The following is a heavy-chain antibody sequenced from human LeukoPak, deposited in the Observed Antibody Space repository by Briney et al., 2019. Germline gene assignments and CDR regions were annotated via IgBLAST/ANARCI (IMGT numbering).Heavy chain of an antibody. J-gene: IGHJ3*02. CDR3: ARGGTYYYDSSGSPHAFDI. Sequence: SETLSLTCTVSGGSISSYYWSWIRQPAGKGLEWIGRIYTSGSTNYNPSLKSRVTMSVDTSKNQFSLKLSSVTAAASAVYYCARGGTYYYDSSGSPHAFDIWGQGTMVTVSS. CDR2: IYTSGST. CDR1: GGSISSYY. D-gene: IGHD3-22*01. V-gene: IGHV4-4*07.